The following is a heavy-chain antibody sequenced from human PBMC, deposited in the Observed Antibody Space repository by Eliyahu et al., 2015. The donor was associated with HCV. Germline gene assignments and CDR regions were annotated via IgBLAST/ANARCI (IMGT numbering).Heavy chain of an antibody. V-gene: IGHV3-30*03. J-gene: IGHJ4*02. Sequence: QVQLVESGGGVVQPGSSVRLSCAASGFXXKSYILHWVRQAPGKGLEWVAVISXNGDNEYYGDSVKGRFTISRDNSRDTVYLHMSGLRPEDTAVYYCARDGHTGLLCTGGVCHSSPFDYWGRGTLVTVSP. CDR2: ISXNGDNE. CDR3: ARDGHTGLLCTGGVCHSSPFDY. CDR1: GFXXKSYI. D-gene: IGHD2-8*02.